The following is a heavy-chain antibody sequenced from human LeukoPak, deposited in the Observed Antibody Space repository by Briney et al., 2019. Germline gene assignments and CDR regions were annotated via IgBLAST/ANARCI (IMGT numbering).Heavy chain of an antibody. Sequence: PSQTLSLTCTVSGGSISSGDYYWSWIRQPPGKGLEWIGSIYYSGSTYYNPSLKSRVTISVDTSKNQFSLKLSSVTAADTAVYYCARQGGRWGSFEGIVDYWGQGTLVTVSS. D-gene: IGHD3-16*01. CDR2: IYYSGST. J-gene: IGHJ4*02. V-gene: IGHV4-30-2*03. CDR1: GGSISSGDYY. CDR3: ARQGGRWGSFEGIVDY.